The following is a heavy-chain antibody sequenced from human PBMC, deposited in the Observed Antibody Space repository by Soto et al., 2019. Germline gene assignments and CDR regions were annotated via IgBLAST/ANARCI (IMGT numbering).Heavy chain of an antibody. CDR3: ARKATVTTCFDY. J-gene: IGHJ4*02. V-gene: IGHV4-31*03. D-gene: IGHD4-17*01. CDR2: IYYSGST. CDR1: GGSISSDNYY. Sequence: QVQLQESGPGLVKPSQTLSLTCTVSGGSISSDNYYWSWIGQHPGKGLEWIGYIYYSGSTYYNPSLKSRVTISVDTSKNQFSLKLSSVTAADTAVYYCARKATVTTCFDYWGQGTLVTVSS.